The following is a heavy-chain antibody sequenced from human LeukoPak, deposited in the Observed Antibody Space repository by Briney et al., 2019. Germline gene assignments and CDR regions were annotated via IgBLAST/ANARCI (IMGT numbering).Heavy chain of an antibody. CDR1: GGTFSSYA. J-gene: IGHJ6*04. V-gene: IGHV1-69*01. Sequence: SVKVSCKASGGTFSSYAISWVRQAPGQGLEWMGGIIPIFGTANYAQKFQGRVTITADESTSIAYMELSSLRSEDTAVYYCARVRVVPAALYYYYGMDVWGKGTTVTVSS. D-gene: IGHD2-2*01. CDR3: ARVRVVPAALYYYYGMDV. CDR2: IIPIFGTA.